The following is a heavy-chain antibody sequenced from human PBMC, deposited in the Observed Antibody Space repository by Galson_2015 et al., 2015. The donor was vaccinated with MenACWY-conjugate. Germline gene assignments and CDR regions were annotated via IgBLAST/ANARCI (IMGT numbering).Heavy chain of an antibody. D-gene: IGHD3-10*01. CDR2: ISGSGGST. Sequence: SLRLSCAASGFTFSSYAMSWVRQAPGKGLEWVSAISGSGGSTYYADSVKGRFTISRDNSKNTLYLQMNSLRAEDTAVYYCARDSYLSTMVRGVIDYYYYMDVWGKGTTVTVSS. CDR1: GFTFSSYA. V-gene: IGHV3-23*01. J-gene: IGHJ6*03. CDR3: ARDSYLSTMVRGVIDYYYYMDV.